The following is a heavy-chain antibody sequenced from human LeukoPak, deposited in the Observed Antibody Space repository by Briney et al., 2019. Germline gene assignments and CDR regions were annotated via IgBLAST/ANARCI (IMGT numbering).Heavy chain of an antibody. Sequence: GGSLRLSCAASGFTFSSYGMHWVRQAPGKGLEWVAVISYDGSNKYYADSVKGRFTISRDNSKNTLYLQMNSLRAEDTAVYYCAKDSPRYFDWLSEGGGDYFDYWGQGTLATVSS. CDR3: AKDSPRYFDWLSEGGGDYFDY. J-gene: IGHJ4*02. V-gene: IGHV3-30*18. CDR1: GFTFSSYG. D-gene: IGHD3-9*01. CDR2: ISYDGSNK.